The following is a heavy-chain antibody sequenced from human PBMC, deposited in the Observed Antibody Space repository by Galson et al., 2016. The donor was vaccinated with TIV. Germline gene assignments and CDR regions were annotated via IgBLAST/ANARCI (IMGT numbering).Heavy chain of an antibody. CDR3: SRDQTTGNPGYDY. D-gene: IGHD1-1*01. CDR2: FTSSGDIT. J-gene: IGHJ4*02. CDR1: GFTVRNYD. V-gene: IGHV3-48*03. Sequence: SLRLSCAASGFTVRNYDMSWVRQPPGKGLEWVSYFTSSGDITKYADSVKGRFTISRDNAKNSLYLQMSSLRAEDTAMYYCSRDQTTGNPGYDYWGQGTLVTVSS.